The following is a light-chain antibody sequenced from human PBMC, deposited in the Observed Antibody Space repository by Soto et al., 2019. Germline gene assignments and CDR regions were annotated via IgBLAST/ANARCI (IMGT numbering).Light chain of an antibody. Sequence: QSVLTQPPSVSGAPGQRVTISCTGSSSYDVHWYRQLPGTAPKLLIYGNTNRPSGVPDRFSASKSGTSDSLAITGLQAEDEADYYCQSYDSSLSVSYVFGTGTKVTVL. CDR2: GNT. J-gene: IGLJ1*01. CDR1: SSYD. CDR3: QSYDSSLSVSYV. V-gene: IGLV1-40*01.